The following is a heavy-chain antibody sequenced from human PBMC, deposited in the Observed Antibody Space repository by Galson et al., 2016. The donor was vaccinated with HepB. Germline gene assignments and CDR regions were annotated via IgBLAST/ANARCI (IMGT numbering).Heavy chain of an antibody. V-gene: IGHV3-7*01. D-gene: IGHD3-10*01. CDR3: ARVGVIPYYYYGMDV. CDR2: IKQDGSEK. Sequence: SLRLSCAASGFTFSSYWMGWVRQAPGKGLEWVANIKQDGSEKYYVDSVKGRFTISRDNAKNSLHLQMNSLRAEDTAVYYCARVGVIPYYYYGMDVWGQGTRVLVSS. CDR1: GFTFSSYW. J-gene: IGHJ6*01.